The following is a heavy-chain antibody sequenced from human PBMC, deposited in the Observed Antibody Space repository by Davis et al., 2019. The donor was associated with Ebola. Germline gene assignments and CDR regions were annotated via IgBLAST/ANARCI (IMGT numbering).Heavy chain of an antibody. CDR2: ISPSNGNT. J-gene: IGHJ4*02. V-gene: IGHV1-18*01. CDR1: VYTFTTYV. Sequence: SVKASAKAPVYTFTTYVISWLRQAPGQGLEWMGWISPSNGNTNYAQKLQGRVTMTTDTSTSTAYMELRSLRSDDTAVYYCARDVNTIFGVVIMGSDYWGQGTLVTVSS. CDR3: ARDVNTIFGVVIMGSDY. D-gene: IGHD3-3*01.